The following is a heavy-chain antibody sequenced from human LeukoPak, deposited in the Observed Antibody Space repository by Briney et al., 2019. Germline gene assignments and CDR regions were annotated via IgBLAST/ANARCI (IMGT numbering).Heavy chain of an antibody. V-gene: IGHV4-4*07. D-gene: IGHD3-10*01. Sequence: SETLSLTCTVSGGSISSYYGSWIRQPAGKGLEWIGRIYTSGSTNYNPSLKSRVTMSVDTSKNQFSLKLSSVTAADTAVYYCARDSFPGSGSYYNWFDPWGQGTLVTVSS. CDR2: IYTSGST. J-gene: IGHJ5*02. CDR3: ARDSFPGSGSYYNWFDP. CDR1: GGSISSYY.